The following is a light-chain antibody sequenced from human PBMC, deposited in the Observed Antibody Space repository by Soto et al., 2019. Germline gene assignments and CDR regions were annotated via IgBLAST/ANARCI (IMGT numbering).Light chain of an antibody. CDR1: SSNIGNNY. Sequence: QSVLTQPPSTSGTPGQRVTISCSGSSSNIGNNYVCWYQQLPGTAPKLLIYRNNQRPSGVPDRFSGSKSGTSASLAISGLRSEDEADYYCAAWDDSLSGRVFGGGTQLTVL. CDR2: RNN. V-gene: IGLV1-47*01. CDR3: AAWDDSLSGRV. J-gene: IGLJ2*01.